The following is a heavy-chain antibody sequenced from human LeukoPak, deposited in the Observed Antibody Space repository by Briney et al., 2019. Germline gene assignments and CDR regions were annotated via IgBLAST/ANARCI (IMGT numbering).Heavy chain of an antibody. Sequence: PSETLSLTCTVSGASITRYYWSWIRQSPEKALEWIGWIYYVGSTNYNPSLRSRVAISMDTSKNQFSLNLTAVTAADTAVYYCASNPGSGWVDYWGRGTLVTVSS. V-gene: IGHV4-59*08. CDR1: GASITRYY. D-gene: IGHD6-19*01. CDR3: ASNPGSGWVDY. J-gene: IGHJ4*02. CDR2: IYYVGST.